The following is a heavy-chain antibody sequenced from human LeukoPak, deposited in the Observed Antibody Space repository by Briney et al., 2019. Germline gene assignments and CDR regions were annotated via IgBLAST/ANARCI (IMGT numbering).Heavy chain of an antibody. CDR1: GFTFSSYS. CDR3: ARDWPHYDFWSGYYDAFDI. V-gene: IGHV3-21*01. D-gene: IGHD3-3*01. J-gene: IGHJ3*02. Sequence: GGSLRLSCAASGFTFSSYSMNWVRQAPGKGLEWVSSISSSSSYIYYADSVKGRFTISRDNAKNSLYLQMNSLRAEDTAVYYCARDWPHYDFWSGYYDAFDIWGQGTMVTVSS. CDR2: ISSSSSYI.